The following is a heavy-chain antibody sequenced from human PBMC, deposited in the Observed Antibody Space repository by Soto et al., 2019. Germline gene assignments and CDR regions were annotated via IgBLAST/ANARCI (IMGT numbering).Heavy chain of an antibody. V-gene: IGHV1-69*12. CDR1: GGTFSSYA. CDR2: MIPIFGTA. Sequence: QVQLVQSGAEVKKPGSSVKVSCKASGGTFSSYAINWVRQATGQGLEWMGGMIPIFGTANYAQKFQGRVTTTAAESTSTAYMELSSLRSEDTAVYYCARGSGGSSYYYYGMDVWGQGTTVTVSS. J-gene: IGHJ6*02. D-gene: IGHD2-15*01. CDR3: ARGSGGSSYYYYGMDV.